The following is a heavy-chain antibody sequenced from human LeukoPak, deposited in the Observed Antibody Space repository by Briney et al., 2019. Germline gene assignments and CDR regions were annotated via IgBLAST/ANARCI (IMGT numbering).Heavy chain of an antibody. CDR3: ARVGRSSGWTYYYYYYMDV. CDR2: ISAYNGNT. V-gene: IGHV1-18*01. D-gene: IGHD6-19*01. Sequence: ASVKVSCKASGYTFTSYGISWVRQAPGQGLEWMGWISAYNGNTNYAQKLQGRVTMTTDTSTSTAYMELRSLRSDDTAVYYCARVGRSSGWTYYYYYYMDVWGKGTTVTVSS. J-gene: IGHJ6*03. CDR1: GYTFTSYG.